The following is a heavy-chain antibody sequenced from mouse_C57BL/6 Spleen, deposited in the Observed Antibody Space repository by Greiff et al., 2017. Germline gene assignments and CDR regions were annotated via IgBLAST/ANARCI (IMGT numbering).Heavy chain of an antibody. V-gene: IGHV2-2*02. D-gene: IGHD2-1*01. CDR3: ARNGDYGNHVFGD. Sequence: VQLQESGPGLVQPSQCLSISCTASGFSLTSYGVHWVRQSPGKGLEWLGVIWSGGSTDYNAAFISRLSISKDNSKSQVFFKMNSLQANDTAIYYCARNGDYGNHVFGDRGQGSTLTVSS. J-gene: IGHJ2*01. CDR2: IWSGGST. CDR1: GFSLTSYG.